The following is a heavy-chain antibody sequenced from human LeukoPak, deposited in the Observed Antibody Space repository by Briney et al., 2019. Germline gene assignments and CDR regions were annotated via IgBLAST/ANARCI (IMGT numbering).Heavy chain of an antibody. V-gene: IGHV3-7*01. CDR1: GFTVSSNY. CDR3: ARDEAHTALDY. Sequence: GGSLRLSCAASGFTVSSNYMSWVRQAPGKGLEWVANIKQDGSEKYYVDSVKGRFTISRDNAKNSLYLQMNSLRAEDTAVYYCARDEAHTALDYWGQGTLVTVSS. J-gene: IGHJ4*02. D-gene: IGHD5-18*01. CDR2: IKQDGSEK.